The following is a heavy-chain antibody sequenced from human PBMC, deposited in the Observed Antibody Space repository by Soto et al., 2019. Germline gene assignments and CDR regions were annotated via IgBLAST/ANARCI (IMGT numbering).Heavy chain of an antibody. V-gene: IGHV3-48*01. D-gene: IGHD3-10*01. CDR2: ISSSSSTI. CDR1: GFTFSSYS. Sequence: EVQLVESGGGLVQPGGSLRLSCAASGFTFSSYSMNWVRQAPGKGLEWVSSISSSSSTIYYADSVKGRFTISRDNAKISLYLQMNSLRAEDTAVYYCSRATGTNWFDPWGQGTLVTVSS. J-gene: IGHJ5*02. CDR3: SRATGTNWFDP.